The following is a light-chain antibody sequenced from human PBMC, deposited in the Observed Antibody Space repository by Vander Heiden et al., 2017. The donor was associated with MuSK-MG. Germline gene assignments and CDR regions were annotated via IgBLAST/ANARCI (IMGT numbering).Light chain of an antibody. CDR3: QQYNSYSTT. Sequence: DMQMTQSPSTLSASVGDRVTITCRASQSISSWLAWYQQKPGKAPKLLIYKASSSESGVTSRFSGSVSATEFTLTISSPQPDDFATYYFQQYNSYSTTFGPGTKVDTK. V-gene: IGKV1-5*03. CDR1: QSISSW. CDR2: KAS. J-gene: IGKJ3*01.